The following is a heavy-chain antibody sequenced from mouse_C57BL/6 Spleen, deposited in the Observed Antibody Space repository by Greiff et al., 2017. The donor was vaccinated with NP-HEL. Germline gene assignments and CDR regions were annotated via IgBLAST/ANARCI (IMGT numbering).Heavy chain of an antibody. CDR3: TRELGWFAY. Sequence: VKLQESGAELVRPGASVTLSCKASGYTFTDYEMHWVKQTPVHGLEWIGAIDPETGGTAYNQKFKGKAILTADKSSSTAYMELRSLTSEDSAVYYCTRELGWFAYWGQGTLVTVSA. V-gene: IGHV1-15*01. D-gene: IGHD4-1*01. J-gene: IGHJ3*01. CDR1: GYTFTDYE. CDR2: IDPETGGT.